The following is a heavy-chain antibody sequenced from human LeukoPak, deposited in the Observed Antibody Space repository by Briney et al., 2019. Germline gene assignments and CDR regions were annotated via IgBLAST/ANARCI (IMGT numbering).Heavy chain of an antibody. D-gene: IGHD6-13*01. Sequence: MSSETLSLTCTVSGGSISSYYWSWIRQPPGKGLEWIGYIYYSGSTNYNPSLKSRVTISVDTSKNQFSLKLSSVTAADTAVYYCARGPYSSSWFIDYWGQGTLVTVSS. CDR1: GGSISSYY. CDR2: IYYSGST. J-gene: IGHJ4*02. CDR3: ARGPYSSSWFIDY. V-gene: IGHV4-59*01.